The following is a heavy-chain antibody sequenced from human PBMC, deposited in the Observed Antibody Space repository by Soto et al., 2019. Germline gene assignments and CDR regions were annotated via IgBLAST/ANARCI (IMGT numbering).Heavy chain of an antibody. Sequence: QGELAQSGGEVKKLGASVQVSCKASGYTFSDYGITWVRLAPGRGLEWVGWISADNGKTNYAQKFEARLTLTRDTTTATAIMELRSLASDVSAVYYYARYACCFDHWGQGTLVIVTS. J-gene: IGHJ4*02. CDR3: ARYACCFDH. V-gene: IGHV1-18*04. CDR2: ISADNGKT. CDR1: GYTFSDYG. D-gene: IGHD3-16*01.